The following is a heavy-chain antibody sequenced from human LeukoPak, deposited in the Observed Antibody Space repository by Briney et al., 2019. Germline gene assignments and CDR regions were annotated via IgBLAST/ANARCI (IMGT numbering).Heavy chain of an antibody. Sequence: GGSLRLSCAASGFTVSSNYMSWVRQAPGKGLEWVSVIYSGGSTYYADSVKGRFTISRDNSKNTLYLQMNSLRAEDTAVYYCARESNWGSPPDYWGQGTLVTVSS. V-gene: IGHV3-66*01. CDR3: ARESNWGSPPDY. CDR2: IYSGGST. J-gene: IGHJ4*02. CDR1: GFTVSSNY. D-gene: IGHD7-27*01.